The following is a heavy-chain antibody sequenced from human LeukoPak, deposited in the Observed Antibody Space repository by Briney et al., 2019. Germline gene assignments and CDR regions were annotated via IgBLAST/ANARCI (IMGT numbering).Heavy chain of an antibody. Sequence: SETLSLTCTVPGGSIISSSYYWGWIRQPPGKGLEWIGSIYYSGSTYYNPSLKSRVTISVDTSKNQFSLQLSSVIAADTAVYYCARIYPGIAAAGPYYMDVWGKGTTVTVSS. V-gene: IGHV4-39*07. D-gene: IGHD6-13*01. CDR1: GGSIISSSYY. J-gene: IGHJ6*03. CDR3: ARIYPGIAAAGPYYMDV. CDR2: IYYSGST.